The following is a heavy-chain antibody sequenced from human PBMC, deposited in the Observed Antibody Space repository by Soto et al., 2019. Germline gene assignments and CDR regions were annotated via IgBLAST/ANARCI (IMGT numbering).Heavy chain of an antibody. V-gene: IGHV4-30-4*01. CDR1: GGSISSGDYY. Sequence: SETLSLTCTVSGGSISSGDYYWSWIRQPPGKGLEWIGYIYYSGSTYYNPSLKSRVTISVDTSKNQFSLKLSSVTAADTAVYYCARDLLAGYSNYPPYRLDVWGQGTTVTVSS. CDR2: IYYSGST. J-gene: IGHJ6*02. D-gene: IGHD4-4*01. CDR3: ARDLLAGYSNYPPYRLDV.